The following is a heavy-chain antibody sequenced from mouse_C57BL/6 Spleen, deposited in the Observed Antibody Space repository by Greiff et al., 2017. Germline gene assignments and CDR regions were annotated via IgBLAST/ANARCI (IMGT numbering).Heavy chain of an antibody. J-gene: IGHJ2*01. V-gene: IGHV1-80*01. D-gene: IGHD2-1*01. CDR3: ARSGGNYGNY. CDR1: GYAFSSYW. CDR2: IYPGDGDT. Sequence: VQLVESGAELVKPGASVKISCKASGYAFSSYWMNWVKQRPGKGLEWIGQIYPGDGDTNYNGKFKGKATLTADKSSSTAYMQFSSLTSEDSAVYFCARSGGNYGNYWGQGTTLTVSS.